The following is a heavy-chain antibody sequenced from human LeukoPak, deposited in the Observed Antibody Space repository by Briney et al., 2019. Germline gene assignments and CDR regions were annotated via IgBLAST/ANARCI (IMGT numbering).Heavy chain of an antibody. Sequence: GGSLRLSCAASGFTFSSYAMSWVRQAPGKGLEWVSAISGSGGSTYYADSVKGRFTISRDNSKNTLYLQMNSLRAEDTAVHYCAKGGSFTMIVVNVDYWGQGTLVTVSS. J-gene: IGHJ4*02. CDR1: GFTFSSYA. CDR2: ISGSGGST. V-gene: IGHV3-23*01. CDR3: AKGGSFTMIVVNVDY. D-gene: IGHD3-22*01.